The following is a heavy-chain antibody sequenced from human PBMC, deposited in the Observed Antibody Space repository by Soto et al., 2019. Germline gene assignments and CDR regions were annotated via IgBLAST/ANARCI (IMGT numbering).Heavy chain of an antibody. CDR2: ISSSSSTI. CDR3: ARGRWFVELPIDY. D-gene: IGHD3-10*01. CDR1: GFTFSSYS. Sequence: EVQLVESGGGLVQPGGSLRLSCAASGFTFSSYSMNWVRQAPGKGLEWVSYISSSSSTIYYSDSVKGRFTISRDNAKNSLYLQMNSLRDEDTAVYYCARGRWFVELPIDYWGQGTLVTVSS. J-gene: IGHJ4*02. V-gene: IGHV3-48*02.